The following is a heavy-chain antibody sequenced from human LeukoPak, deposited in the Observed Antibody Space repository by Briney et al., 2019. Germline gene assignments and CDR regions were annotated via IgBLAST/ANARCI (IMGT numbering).Heavy chain of an antibody. Sequence: GGSLRLSCAASGFTFSTYWMTWVRQAPGKGLEWVANIKQDGSEKYYVDSVKGRFTISRDNAKNSLYLQMNSLRAEDTAVYYCAKDYGGNSVGPLGYWGQGTLVTVSS. J-gene: IGHJ4*02. CDR2: IKQDGSEK. CDR3: AKDYGGNSVGPLGY. CDR1: GFTFSTYW. V-gene: IGHV3-7*01. D-gene: IGHD4-23*01.